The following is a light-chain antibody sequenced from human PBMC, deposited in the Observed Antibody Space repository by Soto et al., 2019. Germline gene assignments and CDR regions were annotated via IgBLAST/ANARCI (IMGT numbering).Light chain of an antibody. V-gene: IGKV4-1*01. CDR2: WAS. CDR1: QSVLYNSNNKNY. J-gene: IGKJ1*01. CDR3: QQFYSLPWT. Sequence: DIVMTQSPDSLAVSLGERATINCKSSQSVLYNSNNKNYLAWYQQKPGQPPKLLIYWASARGSGVPDRFSGSGSGRDFTLTISSLQSDDVAVYYCQQFYSLPWTFGQGTKVEVK.